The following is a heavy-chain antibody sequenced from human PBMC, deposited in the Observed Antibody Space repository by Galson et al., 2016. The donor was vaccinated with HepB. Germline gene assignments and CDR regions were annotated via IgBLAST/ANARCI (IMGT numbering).Heavy chain of an antibody. CDR1: GFTFSNYE. CDR3: AGDWFFGSGTSLDALDI. V-gene: IGHV3-48*03. CDR2: ISGDGSSI. D-gene: IGHD3-10*01. Sequence: SLRLSCAASGFTFSNYEMNWVRQAPGKGLEWVSYISGDGSSIYNADSVKGRFTISRDNANMSLHLQMNSLRAEDTAVYYCAGDWFFGSGTSLDALDIWGQGTMVTVSS. J-gene: IGHJ3*02.